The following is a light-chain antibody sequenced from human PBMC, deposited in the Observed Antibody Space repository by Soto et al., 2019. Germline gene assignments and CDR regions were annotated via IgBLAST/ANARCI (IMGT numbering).Light chain of an antibody. CDR1: QSISSY. CDR3: QQSYSTPIT. J-gene: IGKJ5*01. Sequence: DIHMTQSPSSLSASVVDIVTITCXASQSISSYLNWYQQKPGKAPKLLIYAASSLQSGVPSRFSGSGSGTDFTLTISSLQPEDFATYYCQQSYSTPITFGQGTRLEIK. V-gene: IGKV1-39*01. CDR2: AAS.